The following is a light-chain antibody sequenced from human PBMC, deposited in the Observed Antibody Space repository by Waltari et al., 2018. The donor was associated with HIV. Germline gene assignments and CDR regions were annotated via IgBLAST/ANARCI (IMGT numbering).Light chain of an antibody. V-gene: IGKV1-39*01. J-gene: IGKJ1*01. Sequence: DIQMTQSPASPSASVGDRVTITCRASQSNSSHLNWYQHKPGEAPKLLIYSASNWQTGVPSRFSGSGFGTDFTLTISSLQPEDSGSYYCQQSYSFPRTFGQGTKVEIK. CDR1: QSNSSH. CDR2: SAS. CDR3: QQSYSFPRT.